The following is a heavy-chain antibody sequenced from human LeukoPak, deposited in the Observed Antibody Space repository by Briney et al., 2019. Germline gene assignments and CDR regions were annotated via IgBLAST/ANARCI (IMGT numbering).Heavy chain of an antibody. CDR2: INHSGST. CDR3: ARGRRSYYSPAWFGP. J-gene: IGHJ5*02. V-gene: IGHV4-34*01. D-gene: IGHD3-10*01. Sequence: SETLSLTCAVYGGSFSGYYWSWIRQPPGKGLEWIGEINHSGSTNYNPSLKSRVTISVDTSKNQFSLKLSSVTAADTAVYYCARGRRSYYSPAWFGPWGQGTLVTVSS. CDR1: GGSFSGYY.